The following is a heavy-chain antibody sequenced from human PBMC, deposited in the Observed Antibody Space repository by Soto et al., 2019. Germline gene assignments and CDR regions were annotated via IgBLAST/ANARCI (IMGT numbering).Heavy chain of an antibody. Sequence: GGSLRLSCAASGFTFDDYAMHWVRQAPGKGLEWVSGISWNSGSIGYADSVKGRFTISRDNAKNSLYLKMNSLRAEDTALYYCAKVGKYCSGGSCYSGAFDVWGRGTVVTVSS. J-gene: IGHJ3*01. V-gene: IGHV3-9*01. D-gene: IGHD2-15*01. CDR2: ISWNSGSI. CDR1: GFTFDDYA. CDR3: AKVGKYCSGGSCYSGAFDV.